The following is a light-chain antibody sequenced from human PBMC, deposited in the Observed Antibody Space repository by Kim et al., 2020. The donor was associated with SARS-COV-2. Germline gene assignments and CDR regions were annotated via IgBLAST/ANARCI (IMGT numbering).Light chain of an antibody. CDR3: QQYHSYSRT. CDR2: EAS. CDR1: ESIGDW. J-gene: IGKJ1*01. V-gene: IGKV1-5*03. Sequence: DVQVTQSPSTLSASVGDRVTITCRASESIGDWLAWYQHKPGKAPKVLISEASNLESGVPSRFSGSRSGTEFTLSISSLRPEDFATYYCQQYHSYSRTFGQGTKVDIK.